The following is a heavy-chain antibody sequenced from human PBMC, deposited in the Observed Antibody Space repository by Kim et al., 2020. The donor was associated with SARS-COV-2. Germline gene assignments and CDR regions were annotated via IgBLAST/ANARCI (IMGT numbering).Heavy chain of an antibody. J-gene: IGHJ4*02. Sequence: GGSLRLSCAASGFTFSSYGMHWVRQAPGKGLEWVVVISYDGSNKYYADSVKGRFTISRDNSKNTLYLQMNSLRAEDTAVYYCAKERSEQLDRPFDYWGQG. V-gene: IGHV3-30*18. D-gene: IGHD6-6*01. CDR1: GFTFSSYG. CDR2: ISYDGSNK. CDR3: AKERSEQLDRPFDY.